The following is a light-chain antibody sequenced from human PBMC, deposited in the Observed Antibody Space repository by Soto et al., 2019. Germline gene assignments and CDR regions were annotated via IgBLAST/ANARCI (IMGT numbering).Light chain of an antibody. CDR1: QSVRTY. Sequence: DIQMMQSPSSLSASVGDRVTITCRASQSVRTYVNWYQQKPGKAPNLLIYGVSTLHSGVPSRFSGAGSATDFTLTISSLQPEDFASYYCQQSYSTPWTFGPGTKVEIK. CDR3: QQSYSTPWT. J-gene: IGKJ1*01. V-gene: IGKV1-39*01. CDR2: GVS.